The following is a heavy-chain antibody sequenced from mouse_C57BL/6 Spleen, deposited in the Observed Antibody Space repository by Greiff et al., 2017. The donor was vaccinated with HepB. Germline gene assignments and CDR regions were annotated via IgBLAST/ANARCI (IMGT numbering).Heavy chain of an antibody. Sequence: QVQLQQPGAELVKPGASVKMSCKASGYTFTSYWITWVKQRPGQGLEWIGDIYPGSDSTNYNEKFKSKATLTVDTSSSTAYMQLSSLTSEDSAVYYCARRGITTVVATPYFDYWGQGTTLTVSS. CDR2: IYPGSDST. CDR3: ARRGITTVVATPYFDY. J-gene: IGHJ2*01. V-gene: IGHV1-55*01. D-gene: IGHD1-1*01. CDR1: GYTFTSYW.